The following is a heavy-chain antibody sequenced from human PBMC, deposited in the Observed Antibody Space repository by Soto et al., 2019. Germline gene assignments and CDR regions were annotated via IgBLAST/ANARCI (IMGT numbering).Heavy chain of an antibody. CDR2: MFYSGLT. J-gene: IGHJ6*02. V-gene: IGHV4-39*01. CDR1: GYSVSSSDYY. CDR3: APLSVSLSGPYGIHV. Sequence: QLHLQESGPGLVKPSETLSLTCSVSGYSVSSSDYYWAWIHQPPGKGLEWIGSMFYSGLTYYNPSLKSRVTLSVDTSKNQFSVRLNSVTAADTAVYYCAPLSVSLSGPYGIHVWGQGTTVTVSS. D-gene: IGHD2-15*01.